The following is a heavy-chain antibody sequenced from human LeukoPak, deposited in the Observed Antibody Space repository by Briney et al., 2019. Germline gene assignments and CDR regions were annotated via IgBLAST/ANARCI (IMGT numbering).Heavy chain of an antibody. Sequence: PGGSLRLSCAASGFTFSSYAMSWVRQAPGKGLEWVSAISGSGGSTYYADSVKGRFTISRDNSKNTLYLQMNSLRAEDTAVYYCAKIYDSSGYYYVPLFDYWGQGTLVTVSS. V-gene: IGHV3-23*01. J-gene: IGHJ4*02. D-gene: IGHD3-22*01. CDR2: ISGSGGST. CDR1: GFTFSSYA. CDR3: AKIYDSSGYYYVPLFDY.